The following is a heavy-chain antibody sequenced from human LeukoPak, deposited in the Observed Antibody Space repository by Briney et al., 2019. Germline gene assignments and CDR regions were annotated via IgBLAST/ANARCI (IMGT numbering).Heavy chain of an antibody. CDR2: INPNSGGT. V-gene: IGHV1-2*06. CDR1: GYTFTGYY. J-gene: IGHJ1*01. D-gene: IGHD1-26*01. Sequence: ASVKVSCKASGYTFTGYYMHWVRQAPGQGLEWMGRINPNSGGTNYAQKFQGRVTMTRDTSISTAYMELSRLRSDDTAVYYCARSPYSGILEEYFQHWGQGTLVTVSS. CDR3: ARSPYSGILEEYFQH.